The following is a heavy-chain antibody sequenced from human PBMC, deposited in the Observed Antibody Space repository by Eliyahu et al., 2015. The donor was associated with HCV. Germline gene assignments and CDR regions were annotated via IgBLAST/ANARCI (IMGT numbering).Heavy chain of an antibody. Sequence: QVQVQESGPGLVKPSETLSLTCAVSGGSITTYYWXWIRQPPGKGLEWIGYIHYSGSTNYNPSLKSRVTMSIDTSKNQLSLNLTSVTAADTAVYYCASGGGGIAVAGTGGWFDPWGQGTLVTVSS. CDR3: ASGGGGIAVAGTGGWFDP. J-gene: IGHJ5*02. D-gene: IGHD6-19*01. CDR1: GGSITTYY. V-gene: IGHV4-59*01. CDR2: IHYSGST.